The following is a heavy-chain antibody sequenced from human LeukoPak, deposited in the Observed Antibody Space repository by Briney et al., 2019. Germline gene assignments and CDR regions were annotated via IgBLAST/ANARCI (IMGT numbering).Heavy chain of an antibody. CDR2: IYSGGST. CDR3: ARESYYYDSSGYYQY. CDR1: GFTFRSYA. D-gene: IGHD3-22*01. Sequence: GGSLRLSCAASGFTFRSYAMSWVRQAPGKGLEWVSVIYSGGSTYYADSVKGRFTISRDNSKNTLYLQMNSLRAEDTAVYYCARESYYYDSSGYYQYWGQGTLVTVSS. J-gene: IGHJ4*02. V-gene: IGHV3-66*01.